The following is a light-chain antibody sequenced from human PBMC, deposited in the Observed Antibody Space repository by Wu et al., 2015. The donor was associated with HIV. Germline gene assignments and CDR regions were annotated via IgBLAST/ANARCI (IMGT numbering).Light chain of an antibody. CDR1: QSVSSSY. CDR2: GAS. V-gene: IGKV3-20*01. CDR3: QQYGSSPRLT. Sequence: EIVLTQSPGTLSLSPGERATLSCRASQSVSSSYLAWYQQKPGQAPRLFIYGASNRAAGIPDRCSGSGSGTDFTLTISRLEPEDFAVYYCQQYGSSPRLTFGGGTKVEIK. J-gene: IGKJ4*01.